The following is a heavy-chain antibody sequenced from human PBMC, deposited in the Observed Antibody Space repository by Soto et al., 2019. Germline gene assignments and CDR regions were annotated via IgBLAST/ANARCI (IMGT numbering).Heavy chain of an antibody. CDR2: LQYSGKS. CDR3: ARRGDCRGGPCYVH. D-gene: IGHD2-15*01. V-gene: IGHV4-39*01. Sequence: SEPLSLTRTVSGDSVSSSSLYWVWVRQPPGKGLEWLVSLQYSGKSLYNPSLRSRLTTSADTSKNQFSLKLSSVTVADTAVYYCARRGDCRGGPCYVHWGQGIQVTVSS. J-gene: IGHJ4*02. CDR1: GDSVSSSSLY.